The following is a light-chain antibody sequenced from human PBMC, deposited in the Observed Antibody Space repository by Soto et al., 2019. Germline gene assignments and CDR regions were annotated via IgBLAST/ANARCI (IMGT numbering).Light chain of an antibody. V-gene: IGKV1-12*01. CDR2: GAS. Sequence: DIQMTQSPSFVSASVGDRVTITCRASQGISRWLAWYQQRPGKAPELLLYGASSLQSGVPSRFSGSGSVTAFTLTISSLQPEDFATYYCQQANSFPLTFGQGTPLEMK. CDR3: QQANSFPLT. J-gene: IGKJ5*01. CDR1: QGISRW.